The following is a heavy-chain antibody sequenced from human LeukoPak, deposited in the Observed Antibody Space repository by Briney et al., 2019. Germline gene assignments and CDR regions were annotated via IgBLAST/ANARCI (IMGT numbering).Heavy chain of an antibody. CDR3: ARRAFPRCYSL. J-gene: IGHJ4*02. CDR1: GGSFSCYY. Sequence: PSETLSLTCAVYGGSFSCYYWSWIRQPPGKGLEWIGEINHSGSTNYNPSLKSRVTISVDTSKNQFPLKVRSVTAADTAVFYCARRAFPRCYSLWGQGTLVTVSS. D-gene: IGHD2-15*01. CDR2: INHSGST. V-gene: IGHV4-34*01.